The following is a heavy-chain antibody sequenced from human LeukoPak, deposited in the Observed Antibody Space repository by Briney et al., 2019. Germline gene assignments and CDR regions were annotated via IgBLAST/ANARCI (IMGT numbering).Heavy chain of an antibody. CDR3: ARGTSSGSPEGFDP. CDR1: GFTFSSYW. D-gene: IGHD1-26*01. J-gene: IGHJ5*02. CDR2: IYYSGST. Sequence: GSLRLSCAASGFTFSSYWMSWIRQPPGKGLEWIGYIYYSGSTNYNPSLKSRVTISVDTSKNQFSLKLSSVTAADTAVYYCARGTSSGSPEGFDPWGQGTLVTVSS. V-gene: IGHV4-59*01.